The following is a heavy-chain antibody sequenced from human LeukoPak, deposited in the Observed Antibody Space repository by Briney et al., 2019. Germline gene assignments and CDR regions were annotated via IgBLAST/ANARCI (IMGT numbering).Heavy chain of an antibody. J-gene: IGHJ4*02. D-gene: IGHD5-12*01. Sequence: GGSLRLSCAASGSTFSNYGLHWVRQAPGKGLEWVALISTDGTNKNYADSVKGRFTISRDNSKNTLYLQMNSLRAKDAAVYYCALVDIVATITEDYWGQGTLVTVSS. CDR2: ISTDGTNK. V-gene: IGHV3-30*03. CDR3: ALVDIVATITEDY. CDR1: GSTFSNYG.